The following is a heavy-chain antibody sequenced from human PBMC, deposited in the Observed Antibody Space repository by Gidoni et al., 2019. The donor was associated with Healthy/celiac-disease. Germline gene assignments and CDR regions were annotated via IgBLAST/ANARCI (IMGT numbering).Heavy chain of an antibody. CDR2: IYYSGST. V-gene: IGHV4-31*03. CDR3: ARDTYDFWSGYYMAGNPPGGAFDI. CDR1: GGSIRSGGYY. Sequence: QVQLQESGPGLVKPSQTLSLTCTVSGGSIRSGGYYSSWIRQHPGKGLEWIGYIYYSGSTYYNPSLKSRVTISVDTSKNQFSLKLSSVTAADTAVYYCARDTYDFWSGYYMAGNPPGGAFDIWGQGTMVTVSS. J-gene: IGHJ3*02. D-gene: IGHD3-3*01.